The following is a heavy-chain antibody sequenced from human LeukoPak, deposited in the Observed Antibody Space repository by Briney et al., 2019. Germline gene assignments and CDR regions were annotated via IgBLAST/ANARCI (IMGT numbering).Heavy chain of an antibody. CDR2: INHSGST. D-gene: IGHD3-3*01. CDR3: ARGPMYYDFWSGYYTKWFDP. J-gene: IGHJ5*02. CDR1: GGSFSGYY. Sequence: SETLSLTCAVYGGSFSGYYWSWIRQPPGKGLEWIGEINHSGSTNYNPSLKSRVTISVDTSKNQLSLKLSSVTAADTAVYYCARGPMYYDFWSGYYTKWFDPWGQGTLVTVSS. V-gene: IGHV4-34*01.